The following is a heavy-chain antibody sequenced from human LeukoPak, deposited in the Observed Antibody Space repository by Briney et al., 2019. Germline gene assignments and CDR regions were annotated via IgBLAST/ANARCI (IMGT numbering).Heavy chain of an antibody. D-gene: IGHD3-10*01. J-gene: IGHJ4*02. Sequence: SETLSLTCAVYGGSFSGYYWSWIRQPPGKGLEWIGEINHSGSTNYNPSLKSRVTISVDTSKNQFSLKLSSVTAADTAVYYCARVRSGSRGYGSGIGLFDYWGQGTLVTVSS. CDR2: INHSGST. CDR1: GGSFSGYY. CDR3: ARVRSGSRGYGSGIGLFDY. V-gene: IGHV4-34*01.